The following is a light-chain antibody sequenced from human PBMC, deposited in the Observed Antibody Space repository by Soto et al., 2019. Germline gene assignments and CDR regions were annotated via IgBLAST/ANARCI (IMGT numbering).Light chain of an antibody. V-gene: IGKV3-11*01. J-gene: IGKJ5*01. CDR3: QQRYKWPIT. CDR1: QSVGFY. Sequence: DIVLTQSPATLSLSPGNIATLSCRASQSVGFYLAWYQQKPGQAPRLLIYDASSRATGIPARFSGSGSGTDFTLTIGSLEPEDFAVYFCQQRYKWPITFGQGTQLEIK. CDR2: DAS.